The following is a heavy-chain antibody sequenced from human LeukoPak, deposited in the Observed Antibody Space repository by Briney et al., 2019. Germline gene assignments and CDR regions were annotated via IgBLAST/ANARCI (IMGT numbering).Heavy chain of an antibody. Sequence: ASVKVSCKASGGTFSSYAISWVRQAPGQGLEWMGGIIPIFGTASYAQKFQGRVTITADESTSTAYMELSSLRSEDTAVYYCAGLRNYYDSSGYYLQYNWFDPWGQGTLVTVSS. D-gene: IGHD3-22*01. J-gene: IGHJ5*02. CDR1: GGTFSSYA. V-gene: IGHV1-69*13. CDR3: AGLRNYYDSSGYYLQYNWFDP. CDR2: IIPIFGTA.